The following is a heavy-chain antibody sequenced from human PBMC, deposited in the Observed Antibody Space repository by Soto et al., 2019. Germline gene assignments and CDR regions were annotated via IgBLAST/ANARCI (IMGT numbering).Heavy chain of an antibody. Sequence: GGSLRLSCAASGFTFSSYGMHWVRQAPGKGLEWVAVIWYDGSNKYYADSVKGRFTISRDNSKNTLYLQMNSLRAEDTAVYYCARDPSSSWPSYYMDVWGKGTTVTAP. CDR1: GFTFSSYG. CDR2: IWYDGSNK. CDR3: ARDPSSSWPSYYMDV. V-gene: IGHV3-33*01. J-gene: IGHJ6*03. D-gene: IGHD6-13*01.